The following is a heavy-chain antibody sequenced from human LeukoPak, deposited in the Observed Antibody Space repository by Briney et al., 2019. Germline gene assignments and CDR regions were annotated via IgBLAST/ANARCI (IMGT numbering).Heavy chain of an antibody. D-gene: IGHD3-10*01. J-gene: IGHJ4*02. V-gene: IGHV3-23*01. CDR2: ISGSGGST. CDR1: GFTFSGYA. Sequence: PGGSLRLSCAASGFTFSGYAINWVRQAPGKRLEWVSAISGSGGSTFYADSVKGRFTISRDNSKNTLYLQINSLRAEDTAVYYCAKGRGSGAYTGDYWGEETLVTVSS. CDR3: AKGRGSGAYTGDY.